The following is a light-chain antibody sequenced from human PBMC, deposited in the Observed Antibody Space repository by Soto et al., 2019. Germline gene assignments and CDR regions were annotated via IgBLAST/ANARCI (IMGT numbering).Light chain of an antibody. CDR3: QHGYRPPYS. CDR1: QNIGNH. CDR2: AAS. Sequence: DIQMTQSPSSLSANVGDRVTITCRTSQNIGNHLNWYQHSPGEAPQLLIYAASRLHSGVPSRFSGSGSGTDFTLTIGSLQPEDFATYYCQHGYRPPYSFGQGTKLEIK. J-gene: IGKJ2*03. V-gene: IGKV1-39*01.